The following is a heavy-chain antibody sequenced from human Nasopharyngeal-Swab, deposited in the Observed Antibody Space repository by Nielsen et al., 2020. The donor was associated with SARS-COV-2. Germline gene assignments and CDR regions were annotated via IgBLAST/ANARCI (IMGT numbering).Heavy chain of an antibody. CDR3: ARHFSFSDVPYVRLWFDP. J-gene: IGHJ5*02. D-gene: IGHD3-3*02. CDR1: GFTFSSYA. V-gene: IGHV3-30-3*01. CDR2: ISYDGSNK. Sequence: GGSLRLSCAASGFTFSSYAMHWVRQAPGKGLEWVAVISYDGSNKYYADSVKGRFTISRDNSKNTLYLQMNSLRAEDTAVYYCARHFSFSDVPYVRLWFDPWGQGTLVTVSS.